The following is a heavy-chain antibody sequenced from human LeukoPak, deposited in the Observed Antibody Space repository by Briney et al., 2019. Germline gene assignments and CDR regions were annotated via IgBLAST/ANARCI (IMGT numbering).Heavy chain of an antibody. CDR3: ARARGDYLHWYFDL. V-gene: IGHV3-64*01. CDR2: IRGNGGST. D-gene: IGHD2-21*02. CDR1: GFYFNNYA. Sequence: GGSLRFSCAASGFYFNNYAMHWVRQAPGKGLEFVSAIRGNGGSTYYANSVEGRFTISRDNSKNTLYLQMGNLRAEDMAVYYCARARGDYLHWYFDLWGRGTLVTVSS. J-gene: IGHJ2*01.